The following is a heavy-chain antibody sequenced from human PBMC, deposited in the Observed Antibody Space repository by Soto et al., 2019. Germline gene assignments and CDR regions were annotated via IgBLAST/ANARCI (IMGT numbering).Heavy chain of an antibody. J-gene: IGHJ4*02. V-gene: IGHV3-30-3*01. D-gene: IGHD4-17*01. CDR3: ARDLGNNYGSFAY. CDR1: GFTCSNYA. CDR2: ISYDGSNK. Sequence: GGSLRRSCVASGFTCSNYAMNWVRQAPGKGLEWVAVISYDGSNKYYADSVKGRITISRDNSRNTLYLQMNSLRAEDTAMYYCARDLGNNYGSFAYWGQGTLVTVSS.